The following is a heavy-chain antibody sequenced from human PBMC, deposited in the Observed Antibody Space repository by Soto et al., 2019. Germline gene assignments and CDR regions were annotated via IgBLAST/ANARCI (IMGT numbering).Heavy chain of an antibody. V-gene: IGHV1-18*01. D-gene: IGHD2-15*01. J-gene: IGHJ2*01. CDR3: ARGGHGWYSDL. CDR1: GYTFTSYG. Sequence: QVQLVQSGAEVKKPGASVKVSCKASGYTFTSYGICWVRQAPGQGLEWMGWISASNGNGTYAQKFQRRVTMTTDTPTSTADMALRSLRSDDTAVYYCARGGHGWYSDLWGRGTLVTVSS. CDR2: ISASNGNG.